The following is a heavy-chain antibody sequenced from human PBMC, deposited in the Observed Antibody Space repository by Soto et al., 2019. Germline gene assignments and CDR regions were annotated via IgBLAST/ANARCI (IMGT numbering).Heavy chain of an antibody. V-gene: IGHV3-66*01. CDR3: ARDLSGSTGPRVVISPRDY. D-gene: IGHD3-3*01. J-gene: IGHJ4*02. CDR2: IYSGGST. Sequence: PGESLKISCAASGFTVSSNYMSWVRQAPGKGLEWVSVIYSGGSTYYADSVKGRFTISRDNSKNTLYLQMNSLRAEDTAVYYCARDLSGSTGPRVVISPRDYWGQGTLVTVSS. CDR1: GFTVSSNY.